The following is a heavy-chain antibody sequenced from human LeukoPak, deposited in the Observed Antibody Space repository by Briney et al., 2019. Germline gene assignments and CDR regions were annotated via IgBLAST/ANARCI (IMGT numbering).Heavy chain of an antibody. CDR3: ARGPRITLFGVVMANDAFDI. D-gene: IGHD3-3*01. J-gene: IGHJ3*02. CDR1: GYTFTDYF. CDR2: INPKSGGT. V-gene: IGHV1-2*02. Sequence: VASVKVSCKASGYTFTDYFMNWVRQAPGQGLEWMGWINPKSGGTVYAQKFQGRVTMTRDTSSSTAYMELSRLRFDDTVVYYCARGPRITLFGVVMANDAFDIWGQGTMVTVSS.